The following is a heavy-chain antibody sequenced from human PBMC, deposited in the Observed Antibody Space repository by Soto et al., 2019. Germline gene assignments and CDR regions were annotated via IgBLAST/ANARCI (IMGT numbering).Heavy chain of an antibody. CDR1: GFTFDDYS. CDR3: AKDTWQLPIPKYGMDV. J-gene: IGHJ6*02. Sequence: GGSLRLSCAASGFTFDDYSMHWVRQAPGKGLEWVSGISWNSGSIGYADSVKGRFTISRDNAKNSLYLQMNSLRAEDTALYYCAKDTWQLPIPKYGMDVWGQGTTVTVSS. CDR2: ISWNSGSI. V-gene: IGHV3-9*01. D-gene: IGHD2-15*01.